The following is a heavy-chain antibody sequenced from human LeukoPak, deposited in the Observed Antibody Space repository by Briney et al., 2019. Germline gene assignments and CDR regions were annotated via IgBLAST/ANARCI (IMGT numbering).Heavy chain of an antibody. D-gene: IGHD3-9*01. J-gene: IGHJ3*02. CDR3: ARNLRGAAFDI. CDR1: GYTFTSYD. V-gene: IGHV1-8*01. CDR2: MNPNSGNT. Sequence: ASVKVSCKASGYTFTSYDINWVRQATGQGLEWMGWMNPNSGNTGYAQKFQGRVTMTTDTSTSTAYMELRSLRSDDTAVYYCARNLRGAAFDIWGQGTMVTVSS.